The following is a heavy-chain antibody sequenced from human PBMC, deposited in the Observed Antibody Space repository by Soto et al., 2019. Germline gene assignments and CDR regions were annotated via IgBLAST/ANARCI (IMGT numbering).Heavy chain of an antibody. V-gene: IGHV3-23*01. CDR2: TSGSGGST. D-gene: IGHD5-12*01. Sequence: GGSLRLSCAGTGFTFNSHAMSWVRQALGKGLEWVSATSGSGGSTYYADSVKGRFTISRDNSKNTLYLQMNSLRAEDTAVYYCARSDEMATPDFDYWGQGTLVTVSS. J-gene: IGHJ4*02. CDR3: ARSDEMATPDFDY. CDR1: GFTFNSHA.